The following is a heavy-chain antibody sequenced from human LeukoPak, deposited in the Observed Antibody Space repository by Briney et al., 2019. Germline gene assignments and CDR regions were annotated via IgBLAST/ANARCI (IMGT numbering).Heavy chain of an antibody. CDR1: GGSISSGSYY. Sequence: SETLSLTCTVSGGSISSGSYYWSWIRQPAGKGLEWIGRICTSWSTNYNPSLKSRVTISVDTSKNQFSLKLSSVTAADTAVYYCARESVTYDYVWGSYRYPYFDYWGQGTLVTVSS. J-gene: IGHJ4*02. D-gene: IGHD3-16*02. V-gene: IGHV4-61*02. CDR3: ARESVTYDYVWGSYRYPYFDY. CDR2: ICTSWST.